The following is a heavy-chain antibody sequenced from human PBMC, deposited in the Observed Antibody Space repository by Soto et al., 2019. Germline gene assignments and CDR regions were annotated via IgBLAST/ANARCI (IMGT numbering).Heavy chain of an antibody. Sequence: SETLSLTCAVYGGSFSGYYWSWIRQPPGKGLEWNGEINHSGSTNYNPSLKSRVTISVDTPKNQFSLKLSSVTAADTAVYYCARGPVSYDSSGYLRYYYYYGMDVWGQGTTVTVSS. CDR3: ARGPVSYDSSGYLRYYYYYGMDV. CDR2: INHSGST. CDR1: GGSFSGYY. D-gene: IGHD3-22*01. J-gene: IGHJ6*02. V-gene: IGHV4-34*01.